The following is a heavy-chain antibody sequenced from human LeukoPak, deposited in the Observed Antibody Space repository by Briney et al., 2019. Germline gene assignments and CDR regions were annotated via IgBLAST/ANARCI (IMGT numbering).Heavy chain of an antibody. V-gene: IGHV5-51*01. CDR1: GYSFTSYW. Sequence: GESLKISCKGSGYSFTSYWIGWVRQMPGKGLEWMGIIYPGDADTRYSPSFQGQVTISADKSISTAYLQWSSLKASDTAMYYCARHKYGYKPQMNDAFDIWGQGTMVTVSS. J-gene: IGHJ3*02. D-gene: IGHD5-24*01. CDR2: IYPGDADT. CDR3: ARHKYGYKPQMNDAFDI.